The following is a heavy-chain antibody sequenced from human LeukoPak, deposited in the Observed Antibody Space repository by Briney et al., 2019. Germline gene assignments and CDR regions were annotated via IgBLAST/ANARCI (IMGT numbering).Heavy chain of an antibody. Sequence: ASETLSLTCAVYGGSFSGYYWSWIRQPPGKGLEWMGEINHSGSTNYNPSLKSRVTISVDTSKNQFSLKLSSVTAADTAVYYCARELYYDSSGYPRATFDYWGQGTLVTVSS. D-gene: IGHD3-22*01. J-gene: IGHJ4*02. CDR2: INHSGST. CDR3: ARELYYDSSGYPRATFDY. CDR1: GGSFSGYY. V-gene: IGHV4-34*01.